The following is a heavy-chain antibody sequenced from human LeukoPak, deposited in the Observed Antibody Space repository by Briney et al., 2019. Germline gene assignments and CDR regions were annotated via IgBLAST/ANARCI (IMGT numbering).Heavy chain of an antibody. J-gene: IGHJ2*01. CDR2: IYYSGST. D-gene: IGHD3-3*01. Sequence: SETLSLTCAVYGGSFSGYYWSWIWQPPGKGLEWIGSIYYSGSTDYNPSLKSRVIISVDTSKNQFSLSLISVTAADTAVYYCARDGVSALNLYSDLWGRGTLVTVSS. CDR3: ARDGVSALNLYSDL. V-gene: IGHV4-59*01. CDR1: GGSFSGYY.